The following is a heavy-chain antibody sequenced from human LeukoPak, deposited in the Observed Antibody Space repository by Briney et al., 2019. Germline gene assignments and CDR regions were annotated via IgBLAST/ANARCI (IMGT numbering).Heavy chain of an antibody. J-gene: IGHJ6*03. D-gene: IGHD3-3*01. CDR3: ARNLEWLLSHYYYYMDV. Sequence: ASVKVSCKASGNTFTSYDINWVRQATGQGLEWMGWMNPNSGNTGYAQKFQGRVTMTRNTSISTAYMELSSLRSEDTAVYYCARNLEWLLSHYYYYMDVWGKGTTVTVSS. V-gene: IGHV1-8*01. CDR1: GNTFTSYD. CDR2: MNPNSGNT.